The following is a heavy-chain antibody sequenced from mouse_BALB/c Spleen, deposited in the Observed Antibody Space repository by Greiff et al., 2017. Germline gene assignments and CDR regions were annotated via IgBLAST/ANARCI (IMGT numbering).Heavy chain of an antibody. D-gene: IGHD2-3*01. CDR3: ARSLLYDGYYVYSFDY. CDR2: IDPFNGGT. J-gene: IGHJ2*01. CDR1: GYSFTSYY. Sequence: VQLQQSGPELMKPGASVKISCKASGYSFTSYYMHWVKQSHGKSLEWIGYIDPFNGGTSYNQKFKGKATLTVDKSSSTAYMHLSSLTSEDSAVYYCARSLLYDGYYVYSFDYWGQGTTLTVSS. V-gene: IGHV1S135*01.